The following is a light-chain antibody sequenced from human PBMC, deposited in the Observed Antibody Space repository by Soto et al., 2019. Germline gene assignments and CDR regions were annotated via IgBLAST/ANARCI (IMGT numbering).Light chain of an antibody. J-gene: IGKJ5*01. Sequence: EIVLTQSPGTLSLSPGERATLSCRASQSVSSSYLAGYQQKPGQAPRLLIYGASSRATAIPDRFSGSGSGTAFTLTISRLEPEDFAVYYCQQYGSSPLVTFGQGTRLEIK. V-gene: IGKV3-20*01. CDR2: GAS. CDR3: QQYGSSPLVT. CDR1: QSVSSSY.